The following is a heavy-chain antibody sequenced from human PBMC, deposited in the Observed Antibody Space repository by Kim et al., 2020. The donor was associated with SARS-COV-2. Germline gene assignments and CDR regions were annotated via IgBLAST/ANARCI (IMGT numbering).Heavy chain of an antibody. CDR3: ATDHVPNYGISVYYFDD. V-gene: IGHV3-15*01. CDR2: VKSKTDGETT. J-gene: IGHJ4*01. Sequence: GGSLRLSCAASGFTFSNAWMSWVRQAPGKGLEWVGHVKSKTDGETTDYAAPVTGRFTISRDDSENTVYMQMNSLKTEDTAVYYCATDHVPNYGISVYYFDDWGHGTSVTLPS. D-gene: IGHD3-22*01. CDR1: GFTFSNAW.